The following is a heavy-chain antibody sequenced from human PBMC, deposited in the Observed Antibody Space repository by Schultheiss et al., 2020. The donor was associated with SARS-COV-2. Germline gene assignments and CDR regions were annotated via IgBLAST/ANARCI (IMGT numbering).Heavy chain of an antibody. CDR1: GFTFSSSW. J-gene: IGHJ6*02. V-gene: IGHV3-71*01. CDR3: AREETVAVASGWYHYGLDV. Sequence: GGSLRLSCAASGFTFSSSWMHWVRQAPGKGLEWVASIRSPSHGGTTGYDPSVRGRFTASRDDSQSTAYLEMTSLQGEDTGIYFCAREETVAVASGWYHYGLDVWGQGTTVTVSS. CDR2: IRSPSHGGTT. D-gene: IGHD6-19*01.